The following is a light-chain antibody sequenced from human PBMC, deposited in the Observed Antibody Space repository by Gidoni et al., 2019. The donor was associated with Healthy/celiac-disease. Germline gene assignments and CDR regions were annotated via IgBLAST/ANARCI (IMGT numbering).Light chain of an antibody. J-gene: IGKJ5*01. CDR2: DAS. CDR1: QDSSND. Sequence: DINMYQSPSSLSASVGDRVTITCQASQDSSNDLNWCQNKPGKAPKLPVYDASSLETGVPSRFSGSGSWTDFTFTISVLHPEDIAAYYFQQYDNLPITCGQGTRLEIK. CDR3: QQYDNLPIT. V-gene: IGKV1-33*01.